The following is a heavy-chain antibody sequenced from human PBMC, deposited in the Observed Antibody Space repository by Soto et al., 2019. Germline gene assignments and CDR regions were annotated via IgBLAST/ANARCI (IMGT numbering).Heavy chain of an antibody. D-gene: IGHD3-22*01. CDR1: GGSISSYY. CDR2: IYYSGST. CDR3: AGDFSLYDSGGYRHDAFDI. V-gene: IGHV4-59*01. J-gene: IGHJ3*02. Sequence: SETLSLTCTVSGGSISSYYWSWIRQPPGKGLEWIGYIYYSGSTNYNPSLKSRVTISVDTSKNQFSLKLSSVTAADTAVYYCAGDFSLYDSGGYRHDAFDIWGQGTMVTVSS.